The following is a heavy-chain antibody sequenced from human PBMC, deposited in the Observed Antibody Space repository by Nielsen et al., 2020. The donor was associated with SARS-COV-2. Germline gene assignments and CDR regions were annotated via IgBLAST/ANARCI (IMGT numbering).Heavy chain of an antibody. CDR1: GFTFSSYA. J-gene: IGHJ4*02. V-gene: IGHV3-30-3*01. D-gene: IGHD1-26*01. Sequence: GESLKISCAASGFTFSSYAMHWVRQAPGKGLEWVAVISYDGSNKYYADSVKGRFTISRDNSKNTLYLQMNSLRAEDTAVYYCARATEWELNYWGQGTLVTVSS. CDR2: ISYDGSNK. CDR3: ARATEWELNY.